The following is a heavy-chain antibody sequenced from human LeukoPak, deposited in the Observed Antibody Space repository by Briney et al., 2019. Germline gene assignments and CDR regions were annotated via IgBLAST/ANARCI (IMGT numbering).Heavy chain of an antibody. J-gene: IGHJ4*02. V-gene: IGHV4-61*02. Sequence: SETLSLTCTVSGGSISSGSYYWSWLRQPAGTGLEWLGRIYTSGSTNYNPSLKSRVTISVDTSKNQFSLKLSSVTAADTAVYYCARDAAYGSGSPYFDYWGQGTLVTVSS. D-gene: IGHD3-10*01. CDR2: IYTSGST. CDR3: ARDAAYGSGSPYFDY. CDR1: GGSISSGSYY.